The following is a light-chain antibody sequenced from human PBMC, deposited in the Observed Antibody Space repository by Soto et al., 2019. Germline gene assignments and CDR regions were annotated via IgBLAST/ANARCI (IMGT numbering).Light chain of an antibody. J-gene: IGLJ1*01. V-gene: IGLV1-51*01. CDR1: ASNIGNNS. Sequence: QSVLTQPPSVSAAPGQRVTISCSGSASNIGNNSVSWYQQLPGAAPKLLIYDDNNRPSGIPDRFSGSKSGTSATLGITGLQTGDEADYYCGTWDTSLPXXVFGPGT. CDR3: GTWDTSLPXXV. CDR2: DDN.